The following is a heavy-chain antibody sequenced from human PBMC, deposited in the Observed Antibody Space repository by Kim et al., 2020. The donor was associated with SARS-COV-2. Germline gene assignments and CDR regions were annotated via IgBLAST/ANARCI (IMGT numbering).Heavy chain of an antibody. D-gene: IGHD2-21*01. V-gene: IGHV4-39*02. CDR3: ARSPCESPYYFDY. Sequence: YSPSLPSRVTNSVDTSQEHFSLKLVSVTAADTAVYYCARSPCESPYYFDYWGQGTLVTVSS. J-gene: IGHJ4*02.